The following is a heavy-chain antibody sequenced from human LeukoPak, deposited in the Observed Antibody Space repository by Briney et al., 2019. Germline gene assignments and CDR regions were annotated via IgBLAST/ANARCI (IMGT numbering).Heavy chain of an antibody. D-gene: IGHD5-12*01. CDR3: ARRELYSGYDAYYGVDV. CDR1: GYNFTFYW. J-gene: IGHJ6*02. Sequence: GESLKISCVASGYNFTFYWIGWVRQMPGKGLEWMGIIYPGDSDTRYSPSFQGQVTISADKSINTAYLQWSSLKASDTAIYYCARRELYSGYDAYYGVDVWGQGTTVIASS. CDR2: IYPGDSDT. V-gene: IGHV5-51*01.